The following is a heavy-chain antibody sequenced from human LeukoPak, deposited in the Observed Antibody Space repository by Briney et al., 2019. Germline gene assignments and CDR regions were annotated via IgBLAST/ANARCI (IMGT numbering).Heavy chain of an antibody. Sequence: GGSLRLSHAASGFHFSNYAMTWARQAPGKGLEWVSVISGSGGNILYADSVKGRFTISRDNSKDTLYLLMNSLTAEDTSVYYCAKGKVLYSSSSTSFDYWGEGTLVTVSS. CDR1: GFHFSNYA. J-gene: IGHJ4*02. D-gene: IGHD6-6*01. CDR3: AKGKVLYSSSSTSFDY. V-gene: IGHV3-23*01. CDR2: ISGSGGNI.